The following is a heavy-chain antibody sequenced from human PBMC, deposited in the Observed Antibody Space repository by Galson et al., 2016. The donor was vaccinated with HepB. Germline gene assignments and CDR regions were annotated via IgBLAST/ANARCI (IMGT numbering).Heavy chain of an antibody. V-gene: IGHV3-30*18. Sequence: SLRLSCAASGFDFSSFGMHWVRQAPGKGLEWVAVIPYDGTNKYYADSMKGRFTISKDDSKNTLYLQMNSLRLEDTAVYYCAKDVSGWWEVVVGLDVWGQGTTVTVS. D-gene: IGHD6-19*01. CDR1: GFDFSSFG. CDR3: AKDVSGWWEVVVGLDV. CDR2: IPYDGTNK. J-gene: IGHJ6*02.